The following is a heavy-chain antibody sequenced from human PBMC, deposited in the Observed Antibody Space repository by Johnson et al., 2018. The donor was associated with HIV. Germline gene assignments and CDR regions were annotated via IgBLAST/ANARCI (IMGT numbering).Heavy chain of an antibody. CDR3: ARGVRDSSGYPFAFDI. Sequence: VPLVESGGGVVRPGGSLRLSCAASGLKFDDYGMSWVRQAPGKGLEWVSGINWNGGSTGYADSVKGRFTISRDNANNSLYLQMNSLRAEDTALYYCARGVRDSSGYPFAFDIWGQGTMVTVSS. CDR2: INWNGGST. J-gene: IGHJ3*02. CDR1: GLKFDDYG. D-gene: IGHD3-22*01. V-gene: IGHV3-20*04.